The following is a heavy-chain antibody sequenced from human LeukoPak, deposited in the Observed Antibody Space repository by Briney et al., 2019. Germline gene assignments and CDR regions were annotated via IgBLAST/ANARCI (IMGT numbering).Heavy chain of an antibody. CDR3: ARHSHRSRGYSYGYGYYFDY. Sequence: KPSETLSLTCAVSGYSISSGYYWGWTRQPPGKGLEWIGSIYHSGSTYYNPSLKSRVTISVDTSKNQFSLKLSSVTAADTAVYYCARHSHRSRGYSYGYGYYFDYWGQGTLVTVSS. V-gene: IGHV4-38-2*01. D-gene: IGHD5-18*01. CDR1: GYSISSGYY. CDR2: IYHSGST. J-gene: IGHJ4*02.